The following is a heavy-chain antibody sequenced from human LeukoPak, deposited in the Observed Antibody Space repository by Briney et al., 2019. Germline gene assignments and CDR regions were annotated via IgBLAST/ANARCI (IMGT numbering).Heavy chain of an antibody. Sequence: GASVKVSCKASGYTFTSYDINWVRQATGQGLEWMGWMNPNSGNTGYAQKFQGRVTITRNTTISTAYMELSSLRSEDTAVYYCARGLYDFWSGSLPDYYYYMDVWGKGTTVTVSS. CDR1: GYTFTSYD. CDR3: ARGLYDFWSGSLPDYYYYMDV. CDR2: MNPNSGNT. J-gene: IGHJ6*03. D-gene: IGHD3-3*01. V-gene: IGHV1-8*03.